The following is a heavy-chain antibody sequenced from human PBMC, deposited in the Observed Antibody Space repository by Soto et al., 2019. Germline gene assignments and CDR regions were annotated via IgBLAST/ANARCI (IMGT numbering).Heavy chain of an antibody. CDR3: ARSYSVTLYADFFDS. CDR1: GFRFSEHA. D-gene: IGHD5-12*01. J-gene: IGHJ4*02. V-gene: IGHV3-49*04. CDR2: IRNTPYGVTT. Sequence: GTLSVSCICSGFRFSEHAMTWVRQAPGKGLEWVGFIRNTPYGVTTDYAASVRGRFTISRDNDKNLLYLHLNSLRADDTAVYFGARSYSVTLYADFFDSWGQGTLVTVS.